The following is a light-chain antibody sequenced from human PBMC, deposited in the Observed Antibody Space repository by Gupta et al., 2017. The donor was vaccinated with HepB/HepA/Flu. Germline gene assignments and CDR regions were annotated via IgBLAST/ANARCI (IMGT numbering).Light chain of an antibody. Sequence: DIVMTQSPLSLPVTPGEPASISCRSSQSLLHSNGYNYLDWYLQKPGQSPQLLIYLGSNRASGVPDRFRGSGSGTDFTLKISRGEAEDVGVYYCRQALETSWTFGQGTKVEIK. CDR1: QSLLHSNGYNY. CDR2: LGS. CDR3: RQALETSWT. V-gene: IGKV2-28*01. J-gene: IGKJ1*01.